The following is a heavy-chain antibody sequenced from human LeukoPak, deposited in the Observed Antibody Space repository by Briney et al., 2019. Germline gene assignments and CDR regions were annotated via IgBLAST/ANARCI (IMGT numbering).Heavy chain of an antibody. CDR2: IYSGGST. CDR3: ATPGAHVGGYSFDY. V-gene: IGHV3-53*01. D-gene: IGHD5-18*01. Sequence: PGGSLRLSCAASGFTVSSNYMSWVRQAPGKGLEWVSVIYSGGSTYYADSVKGRFTISRDNSKNTLYLQMNSLRAEDTAVYYCATPGAHVGGYSFDYWGQGTLVTVSS. CDR1: GFTVSSNY. J-gene: IGHJ4*02.